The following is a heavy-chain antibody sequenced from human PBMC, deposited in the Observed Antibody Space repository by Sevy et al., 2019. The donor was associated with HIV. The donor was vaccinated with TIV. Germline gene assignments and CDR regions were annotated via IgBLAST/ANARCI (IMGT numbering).Heavy chain of an antibody. D-gene: IGHD3-3*01. Sequence: GGSLRLSCAASGFTFSSYGMNWVRQAPGKGLEWVSAVSGSGGGGSHGSTYYADSVKGRFTNSRDNSKTTLYLQMNSLKAEDTAVYYCAKTADFWSGYPNWGQGTLVTVSS. CDR3: AKTADFWSGYPN. CDR1: GFTFSSYG. J-gene: IGHJ4*02. CDR2: VSGSGGGGSHGST. V-gene: IGHV3-23*01.